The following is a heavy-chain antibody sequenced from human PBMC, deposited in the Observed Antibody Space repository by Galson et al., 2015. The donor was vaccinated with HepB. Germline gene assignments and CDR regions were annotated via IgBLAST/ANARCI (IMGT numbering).Heavy chain of an antibody. Sequence: SLRLSCAASGFTFSSYGMHWVRQAPGKGLEWVAVISYDGSNKYYADSVKGRFTISRDNSKNTQYLQMNSLRAEDTAVYYCAKDGEQWLLYWVPHFYFDYWGQGTLVTVSS. CDR2: ISYDGSNK. D-gene: IGHD3-3*01. J-gene: IGHJ4*02. CDR1: GFTFSSYG. V-gene: IGHV3-30*18. CDR3: AKDGEQWLLYWVPHFYFDY.